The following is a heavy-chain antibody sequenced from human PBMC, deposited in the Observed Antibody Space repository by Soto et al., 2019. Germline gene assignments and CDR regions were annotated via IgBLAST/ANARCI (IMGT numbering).Heavy chain of an antibody. J-gene: IGHJ4*02. CDR1: GGTFSSYA. CDR2: IIPIFGTA. CDR3: ARDLGPPGMTTVVNY. D-gene: IGHD4-17*01. V-gene: IGHV1-69*13. Sequence: GASVKVSCKASGGTFSSYAISWVRQAPGQGLEWMGGIIPIFGTANYAQKFQGRVTITADESTSTAYMELSSLRSEDTAVYYCARDLGPPGMTTVVNYWGQGTLVTVSS.